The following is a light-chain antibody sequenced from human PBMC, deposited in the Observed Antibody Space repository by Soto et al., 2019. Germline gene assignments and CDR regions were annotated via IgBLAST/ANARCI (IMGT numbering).Light chain of an antibody. CDR1: QGIRND. V-gene: IGKV1-6*01. J-gene: IGKJ1*01. CDR3: LQDYNYPRT. CDR2: AAS. Sequence: HMSQSPSSLSSYVGDRITITCRASQGIRNDLGWYQQKPGKAPKLLIYAASSLQSGVPSRFSGSGSGTDFTLTISSLQPEDFATYYCLQDYNYPRTFGQGTKVDIK.